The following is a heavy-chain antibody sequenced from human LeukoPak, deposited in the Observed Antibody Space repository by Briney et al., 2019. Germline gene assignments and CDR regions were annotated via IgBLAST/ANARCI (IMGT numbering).Heavy chain of an antibody. CDR3: ARAGFLEWFQYNWFDP. J-gene: IGHJ5*02. CDR1: GYTFTSYD. Sequence: ASVKVSCKASGYTFTSYDINWVRQATGQGLEWMGWMNPNSGNTGYAQKLQGRVTMTTDTSTSTAYMELRSLRSDDTAVYYCARAGFLEWFQYNWFDPWGQGTLVTVSS. V-gene: IGHV1-8*01. D-gene: IGHD3-3*01. CDR2: MNPNSGNT.